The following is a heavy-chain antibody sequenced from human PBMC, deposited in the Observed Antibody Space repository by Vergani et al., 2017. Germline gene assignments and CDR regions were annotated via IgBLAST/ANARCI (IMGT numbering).Heavy chain of an antibody. CDR1: GVSISSSSYY. CDR2: LYYSGST. J-gene: IGHJ5*02. D-gene: IGHD3-10*01. V-gene: IGHV4-39*07. CDR3: ARLSGPPGWFDP. Sequence: QVQLEESGPGLVKPSETLSLTCTVSGVSISSSSYYWGWIRQPPGKGLEWIGSLYYSGSTYYNPSLKSRVTISVDTSKNQFSLKLSSVTAADTAVYYCARLSGPPGWFDPWGQGTLVTVSS.